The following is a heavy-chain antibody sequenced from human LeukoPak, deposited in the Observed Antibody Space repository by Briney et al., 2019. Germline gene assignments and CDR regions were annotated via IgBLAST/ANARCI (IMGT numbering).Heavy chain of an antibody. Sequence: SETLSLTCAVSGYSISSGYYWGWIRQPPGKGLEWIGSIYHSGSTYYNPSLKSRVTISVDTSKNQFSLKLSSVTAADTAVYYCARHKEQQLVPEFRYWGHGTLVTVSS. J-gene: IGHJ4*01. CDR3: ARHKEQQLVPEFRY. CDR2: IYHSGST. V-gene: IGHV4-38-2*01. D-gene: IGHD6-13*01. CDR1: GYSISSGYY.